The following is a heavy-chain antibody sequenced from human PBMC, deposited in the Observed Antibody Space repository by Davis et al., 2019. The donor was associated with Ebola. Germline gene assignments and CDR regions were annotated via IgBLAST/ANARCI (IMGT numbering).Heavy chain of an antibody. CDR1: GFTFSSYG. V-gene: IGHV3-9*01. CDR2: ISWNSGSI. CDR3: AKDPAGQLRGAFDI. D-gene: IGHD6-13*01. J-gene: IGHJ3*02. Sequence: PGGSLRLSCAASGFTFSSYGMHWVRQAPGKGLEWVSGISWNSGSIGYADSVKGRFTISRDNAKNSLYLQMNSLRAEDTALYYCAKDPAGQLRGAFDIWGQGTMVTVSS.